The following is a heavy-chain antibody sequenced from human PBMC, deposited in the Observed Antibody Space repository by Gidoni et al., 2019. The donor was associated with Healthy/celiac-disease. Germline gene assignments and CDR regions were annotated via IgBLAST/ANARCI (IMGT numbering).Heavy chain of an antibody. Sequence: QVQLQESGPGLVKPSHTLSLTCTVSGGSISSGSYYWSGIRQHPGKGLEWIGYIYYSGNTYYNPSLKSLVTIRRDTSTTQVYLKLSSVTAADTAVYYCARVGVEERITIFGVVSTSYGMDVWGRGTTVTVSS. CDR1: GGSISSGSYY. V-gene: IGHV4-31*01. D-gene: IGHD3-3*01. J-gene: IGHJ6*02. CDR3: ARVGVEERITIFGVVSTSYGMDV. CDR2: IYYSGNT.